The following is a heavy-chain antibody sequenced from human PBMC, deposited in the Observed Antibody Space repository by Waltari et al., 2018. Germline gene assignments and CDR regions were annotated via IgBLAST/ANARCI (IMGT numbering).Heavy chain of an antibody. V-gene: IGHV4-39*01. CDR1: GDPISSKTSS. D-gene: IGHD3-22*01. J-gene: IGHJ4*02. Sequence: LQLQESGPGLVKPSETLSLTCSVSGDPISSKTSSWAWIRQPPGEGLEWIGTMTYGGNTFYKPSLKSRITLSMDTSKNQFSLVLTSVTAADTAVYYCARRSRDSSGHFYSDYWGQGTLVTVSS. CDR3: ARRSRDSSGHFYSDY. CDR2: MTYGGNT.